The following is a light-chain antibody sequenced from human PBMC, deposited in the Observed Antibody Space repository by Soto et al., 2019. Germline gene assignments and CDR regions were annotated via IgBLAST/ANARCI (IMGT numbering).Light chain of an antibody. CDR2: SNN. V-gene: IGLV1-44*01. J-gene: IGLJ2*01. CDR1: SSNIGSNT. CDR3: AAWDDSLNGVV. Sequence: QSVLTQPPSASGTPGQRVTISCSGSSSNIGSNTVNWYQQLPGTAPKLLIYSNNQRPSGGPDRFSGSKSGTSGSLAISGLQSEDEADYYCAAWDDSLNGVVFGGGTKLTVL.